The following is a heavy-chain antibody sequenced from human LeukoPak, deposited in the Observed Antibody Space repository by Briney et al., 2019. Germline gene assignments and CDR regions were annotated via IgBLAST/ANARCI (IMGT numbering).Heavy chain of an antibody. CDR1: GGSFSTYY. V-gene: IGHV4-59*01. D-gene: IGHD3-16*01. CDR2: IYYSGST. J-gene: IGHJ4*02. CDR3: ARAVITFGAAVAKGFDC. Sequence: PSETLSLTCTVSGGSFSTYYWSWIRRPPGKGLEWIGYIYYSGSTDYNPSLKSRVTMSLDMSKNQFSLNLNSVTAADTAVYYCARAVITFGAAVAKGFDCWGQGTLVTVSS.